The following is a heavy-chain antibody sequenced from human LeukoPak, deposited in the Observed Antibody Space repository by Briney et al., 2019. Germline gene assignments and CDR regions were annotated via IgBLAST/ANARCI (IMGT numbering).Heavy chain of an antibody. CDR3: ARDSSGYLD. J-gene: IGHJ4*02. V-gene: IGHV4-34*01. CDR1: GGSFSGYY. CDR2: IYYSGST. Sequence: PSETLSLTCAVYGGSFSGYYWSWIRQPPGKGLEWIGSIYYSGSTYYNPSLKSRVTISVDTSKNQFSLKLSSVTAADTAVYYCARDSSGYLDWGQGTLVTVSS. D-gene: IGHD3-22*01.